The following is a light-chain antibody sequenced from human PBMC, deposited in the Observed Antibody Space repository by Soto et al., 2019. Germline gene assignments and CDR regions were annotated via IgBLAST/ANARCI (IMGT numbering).Light chain of an antibody. Sequence: DIQMTQCPSTLSASVGDRVTIACRASQSIINWLAWYQQKPGKAPKLLIYDASSLESGVPSRFSGSGSGTGCTLTSSSRHSDGSATYYYQQYSAYPAFGQGTKVDIK. CDR1: QSIINW. V-gene: IGKV1-5*01. CDR3: QQYSAYPA. J-gene: IGKJ1*01. CDR2: DAS.